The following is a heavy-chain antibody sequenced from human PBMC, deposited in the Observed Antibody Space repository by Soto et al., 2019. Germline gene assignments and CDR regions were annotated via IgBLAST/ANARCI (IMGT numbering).Heavy chain of an antibody. CDR2: IYWDDDK. CDR1: GFSLSTSGVG. J-gene: IGHJ4*02. CDR3: VHSRDGYNYVDY. D-gene: IGHD5-12*01. Sequence: ESGPTLVNPTQTLTLTCTFSGFSLSTSGVGVGWIRQPPKKALEWLALIYWDDDKRYSPSLKSRLIITKDTSKNQVVLTMTNMDPVDTATYYCVHSRDGYNYVDYWGQGALVTVSS. V-gene: IGHV2-5*02.